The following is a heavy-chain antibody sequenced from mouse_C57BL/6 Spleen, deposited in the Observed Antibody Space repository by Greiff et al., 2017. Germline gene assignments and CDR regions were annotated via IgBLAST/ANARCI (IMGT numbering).Heavy chain of an antibody. CDR3: ARRWFYAMDD. CDR1: GFTFTDYY. Sequence: VQLQQSGPVLVKPGASVKMSCKASGFTFTDYYMNWVKQSHGKSLEWIGVINPYNGGTSYNQKFKGKATLTVDKSSSTAYMELNSLTSEDSAVYYCARRWFYAMDDWGQGTSVTVSS. CDR2: INPYNGGT. V-gene: IGHV1-19*01. J-gene: IGHJ4*01. D-gene: IGHD1-1*02.